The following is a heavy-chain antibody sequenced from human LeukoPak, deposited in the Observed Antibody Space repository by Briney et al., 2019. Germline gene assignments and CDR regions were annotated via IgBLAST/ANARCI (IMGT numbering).Heavy chain of an antibody. CDR1: GGSISSYY. V-gene: IGHV4-59*01. CDR3: AGGYCSGGSCYSVYYYYMDV. Sequence: PSETLSLTCTVSGGSISSYYWSWIRQPSGKGLEWIGYIYYSGSTNYNPSLKSRVTISVDTSKNQFSLKLSSVTAADTAVYYCAGGYCSGGSCYSVYYYYMDVWGKGTTVTVSS. J-gene: IGHJ6*03. CDR2: IYYSGST. D-gene: IGHD2-15*01.